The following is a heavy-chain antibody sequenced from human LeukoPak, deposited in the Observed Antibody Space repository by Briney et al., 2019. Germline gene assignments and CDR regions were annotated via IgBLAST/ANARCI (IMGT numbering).Heavy chain of an antibody. D-gene: IGHD3-10*01. V-gene: IGHV3-23*01. CDR2: ISGSGGST. CDR1: GFTFSSYG. CDR3: AKGGTVSSKSITMVRGTRKYSYYMDV. Sequence: GGSLRLSCAASGFTFSSYGMHWVRQAPGKGLEWVSAISGSGGSTYYADSVKGRFTISRDNSKNTLYLQMNSLRVEDTAVYYCAKGGTVSSKSITMVRGTRKYSYYMDVWGKGTTVTISS. J-gene: IGHJ6*03.